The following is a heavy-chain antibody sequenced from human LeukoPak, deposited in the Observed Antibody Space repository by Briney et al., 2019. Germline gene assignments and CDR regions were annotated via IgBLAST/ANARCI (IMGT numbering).Heavy chain of an antibody. CDR1: GGSISSYY. D-gene: IGHD2-8*01. CDR3: ARGMNCYYYMDV. J-gene: IGHJ6*03. V-gene: IGHV4-59*01. Sequence: SETLSLTCTVSGGSISSYYWSWIRQPPGKGLEWIGYIYYSGSTNYNPSLKSRVTISVDTSKNQFSLKLSSVTAADTAVYYCARGMNCYYYMDVWGKGTTVTVSS. CDR2: IYYSGST.